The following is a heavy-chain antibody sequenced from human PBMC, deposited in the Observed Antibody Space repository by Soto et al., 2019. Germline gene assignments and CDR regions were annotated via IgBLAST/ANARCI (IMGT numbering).Heavy chain of an antibody. CDR1: GGSISSDF. CDR3: VWGPEYLHYYCMVF. Sequence: PSETLSLTCTVSGGSISSDFWSWIRQPPGKGLEWIGYIFYTGSTNYNPSLKSRVNISVDTSKNQFSLEVRSVIAAATAVYYCVWGPEYLHYYCMVFWRQGPTVTGSS. J-gene: IGHJ6*02. D-gene: IGHD1-26*01. V-gene: IGHV4-59*01. CDR2: IFYTGST.